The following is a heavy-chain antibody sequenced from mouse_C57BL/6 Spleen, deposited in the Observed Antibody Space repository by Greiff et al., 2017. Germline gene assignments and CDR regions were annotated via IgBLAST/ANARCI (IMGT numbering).Heavy chain of an antibody. J-gene: IGHJ1*03. CDR3: ARGGYDYDNFDV. CDR1: GYTFTSYW. Sequence: QVQLQQPGTELVKPGASVKLSCKASGYTFTSYWMHWVKPRPGQGLEWIGNINPSNGGNNYNEKFKSKATLTVDKSSSTAYMQLSSRTSEDSAVYYCARGGYDYDNFDVWGTGTTVTVSS. D-gene: IGHD2-4*01. CDR2: INPSNGGN. V-gene: IGHV1-53*01.